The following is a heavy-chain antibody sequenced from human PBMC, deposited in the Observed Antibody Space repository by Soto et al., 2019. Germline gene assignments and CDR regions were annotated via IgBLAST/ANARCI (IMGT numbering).Heavy chain of an antibody. CDR2: IIPISSTT. D-gene: IGHD2-15*01. CDR1: GGTFSTHA. Sequence: QVQLVQSGAEVKKPGSSVKVSCKASGGTFSTHAIIWVRQAPGQGLAWMGGIIPISSTTYYAQKFQGRVTLTADDFSPTAYMELSSLSSEDTAVYYCARGYCSGGNCYSGMDVWGQGTTVTVSS. CDR3: ARGYCSGGNCYSGMDV. V-gene: IGHV1-69*01. J-gene: IGHJ6*02.